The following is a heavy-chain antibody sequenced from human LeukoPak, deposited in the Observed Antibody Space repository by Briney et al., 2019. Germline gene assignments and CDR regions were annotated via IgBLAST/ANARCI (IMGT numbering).Heavy chain of an antibody. CDR1: GFTFSSYA. V-gene: IGHV3-64*01. D-gene: IGHD3-22*01. Sequence: PGGSLRLSCAASGFTFSSYAMHWVRQAPGKGLEYVSAISSNGGSTYYANSVKGRFTISRDNSKNTLYLQMGSLRAEDMAVYYCAKDYYDSSGAYFYYYYYYMDVWGKGTTVTVSS. CDR3: AKDYYDSSGAYFYYYYYYMDV. J-gene: IGHJ6*03. CDR2: ISSNGGST.